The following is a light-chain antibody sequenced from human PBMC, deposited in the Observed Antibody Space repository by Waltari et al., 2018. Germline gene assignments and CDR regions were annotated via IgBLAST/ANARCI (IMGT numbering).Light chain of an antibody. J-gene: IGLJ3*02. CDR1: SGHTSFA. CDR3: QTWGTDIVV. CDR2: VKSDGSH. V-gene: IGLV4-69*01. Sequence: QLVLTQSPSASASLGASVKFTCSLSSGHTSFAIACHQQQPGKGPRYLMTVKSDGSHKKGDGIPDRFSGSSSGAERYLTVSSLQSEDEADYYCQTWGTDIVVFGGGTKLTVL.